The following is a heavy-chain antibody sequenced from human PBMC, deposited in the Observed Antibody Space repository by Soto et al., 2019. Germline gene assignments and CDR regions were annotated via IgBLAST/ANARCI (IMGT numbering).Heavy chain of an antibody. Sequence: EVQLLESGGGLVQPGGSLRLSCAASGFTFSNYAMTWVRQAPGEGLVLVSVITNSGGDTLHADSVKGRFTIFRDNSKKTRYLQMNSLRAEDTARYYCAKSSGESYPGSRVVDFWGQGTRVTVSS. J-gene: IGHJ4*02. D-gene: IGHD3-10*01. CDR1: GFTFSNYA. CDR3: AKSSGESYPGSRVVDF. V-gene: IGHV3-23*01. CDR2: ITNSGGDT.